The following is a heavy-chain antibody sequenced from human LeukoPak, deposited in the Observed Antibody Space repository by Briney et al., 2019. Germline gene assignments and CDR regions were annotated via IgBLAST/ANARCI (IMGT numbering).Heavy chain of an antibody. Sequence: GGSLRLSCAASGFTFSSYAMHWVRQAPGKGLEWVAVISYDGSNKYYADSVKGRFTISRDNSKNTLYLQMNSLRAEDTAVYYCARGRLGYCSGGSCYYYYYMDVWGKGTTVTVSS. CDR1: GFTFSSYA. CDR3: ARGRLGYCSGGSCYYYYYMDV. CDR2: ISYDGSNK. D-gene: IGHD2-15*01. J-gene: IGHJ6*03. V-gene: IGHV3-30*04.